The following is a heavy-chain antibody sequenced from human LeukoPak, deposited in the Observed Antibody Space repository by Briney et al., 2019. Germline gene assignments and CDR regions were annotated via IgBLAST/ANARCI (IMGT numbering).Heavy chain of an antibody. D-gene: IGHD3-3*01. Sequence: GGSLRLSCAASGFTFSSYWMSWVRQAPGRGLEWVANIKQDGSEKYYVDSVKGRFTISRDNAKNSLYLQMNSLRAEDTAVYYCARAESIFGVVIEYYFDYWGQGTLVTVSS. J-gene: IGHJ4*02. CDR1: GFTFSSYW. CDR2: IKQDGSEK. V-gene: IGHV3-7*04. CDR3: ARAESIFGVVIEYYFDY.